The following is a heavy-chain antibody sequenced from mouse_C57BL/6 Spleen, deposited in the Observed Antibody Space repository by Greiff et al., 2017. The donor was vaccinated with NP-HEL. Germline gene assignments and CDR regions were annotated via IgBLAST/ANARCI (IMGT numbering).Heavy chain of an antibody. CDR3: AKNEGLGRGYFDV. J-gene: IGHJ1*03. CDR1: GFSLTSYG. Sequence: VKLQESGPGLVQPSQSLSITCTVSGFSLTSYGVHWVRQPPGKGLEWLGVIWSGGSTDYNAAFISRLSISKDNSKSQVFFKMNSLQADDTAIYYCAKNEGLGRGYFDVWGTGTTVTVSS. CDR2: IWSGGST. D-gene: IGHD4-1*01. V-gene: IGHV2-4*01.